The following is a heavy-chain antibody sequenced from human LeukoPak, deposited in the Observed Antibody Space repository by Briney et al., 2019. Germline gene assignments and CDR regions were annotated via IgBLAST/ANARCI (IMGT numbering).Heavy chain of an antibody. CDR2: IYSGGIT. CDR3: ARSSMAVAVTLDY. D-gene: IGHD6-19*01. J-gene: IGHJ4*02. V-gene: IGHV3-66*01. Sequence: PGGSLRLSCTASGFVSSNYMSWVRRTPGKGLEWVSVIYSGGITYYADSVKGRFTVSRDNSKNTVYLEMNSLRAEDTAVYYCARSSMAVAVTLDYWGQGTLVTVSS. CDR1: GFVSSNY.